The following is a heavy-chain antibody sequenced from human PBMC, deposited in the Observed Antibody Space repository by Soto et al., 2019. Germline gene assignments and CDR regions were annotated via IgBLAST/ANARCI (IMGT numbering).Heavy chain of an antibody. J-gene: IGHJ4*02. D-gene: IGHD1-26*01. CDR2: ISVYYGNT. CDR1: GYTFTTYG. Sequence: GASVKVSCKASGYTFTTYGVSWVRQAPGQGLEWMGWISVYYGNTNYAQNLQGRVTMTTDTSTSTAYMELRSLRSDDTAVYYCARHHDTGXYSIWGQGTLVTVSS. V-gene: IGHV1-18*01. CDR3: ARHHDTGXYSI.